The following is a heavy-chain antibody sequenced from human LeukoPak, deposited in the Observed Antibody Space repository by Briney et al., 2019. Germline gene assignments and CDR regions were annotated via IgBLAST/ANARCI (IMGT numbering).Heavy chain of an antibody. CDR2: IIPIFGTA. V-gene: IGHV1-69*06. J-gene: IGHJ4*02. D-gene: IGHD4-11*01. Sequence: AAVKVSCKASGGTFSSCAISWVRQAPGQGREWMGGIIPIFGTANYAQKFQGRVTITADKATSTAYMELSSLRSEDTAVYYCARVLGADYSIPTLGYWGQGTLVTVSS. CDR1: GGTFSSCA. CDR3: ARVLGADYSIPTLGY.